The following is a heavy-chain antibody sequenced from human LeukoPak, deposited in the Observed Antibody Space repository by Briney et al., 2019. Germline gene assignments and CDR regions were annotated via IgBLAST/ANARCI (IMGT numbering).Heavy chain of an antibody. Sequence: ASVKVSCKVSGYTLTELSMHWVRQAPGKGLEWMGGFDPEDGETIYAQKFQGRVTMTEDTSTDTAYMELSSLRSEDTAVYYCARGATTVTTFDYWGQGTLVTVSS. J-gene: IGHJ4*02. D-gene: IGHD4-17*01. V-gene: IGHV1-24*01. CDR1: GYTLTELS. CDR3: ARGATTVTTFDY. CDR2: FDPEDGET.